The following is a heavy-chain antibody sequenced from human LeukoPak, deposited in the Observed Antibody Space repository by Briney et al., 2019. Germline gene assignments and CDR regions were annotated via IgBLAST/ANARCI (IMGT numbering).Heavy chain of an antibody. V-gene: IGHV4-34*01. D-gene: IGHD5-18*01. J-gene: IGHJ2*01. CDR1: GGSFSGYY. CDR2: INHSGST. CDR3: ARAPRYSYGCYGYFDL. Sequence: PSETLSLTCAVYGGSFSGYYWSWIRQPPGKGLEWIGEINHSGSTNYNPSLKSRVTISVDTSKNQFSLKLSSVTAADTAVYYCARAPRYSYGCYGYFDLWGRGTLVTVSS.